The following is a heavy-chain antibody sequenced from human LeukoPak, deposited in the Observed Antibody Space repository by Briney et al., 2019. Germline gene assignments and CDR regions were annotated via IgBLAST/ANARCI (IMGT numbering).Heavy chain of an antibody. CDR1: GLSIGDNS. CDR3: ARGPNRWWVVSRNWGMDV. CDR2: ISWDESTT. Sequence: GGSLRLSCAAPGLSIGDNSMHWVRQAPGKGLEWVSLISWDESTTYYSDSVKGRFTVSRDSSKNSLHLQMNSLRTEDTALYYCARGPNRWWVVSRNWGMDVWGQGTTVTVSS. V-gene: IGHV3-43*01. J-gene: IGHJ6*02. D-gene: IGHD2-15*01.